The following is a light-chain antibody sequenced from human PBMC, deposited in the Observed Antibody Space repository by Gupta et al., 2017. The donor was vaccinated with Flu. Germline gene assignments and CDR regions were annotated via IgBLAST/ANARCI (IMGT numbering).Light chain of an antibody. J-gene: IGKJ4*01. CDR3: QQLNSYPIT. CDR1: QDFGSD. CDR2: TAS. V-gene: IGKV1-9*01. Sequence: DIQLTQSPSFLSASVGDRVTITCRASQDFGSDLAWYQQKPGKAPKLLIYTASILESGVPSRFSGSKSGTEFTLTISSLQPEDFASYYCQQLNSYPITFGGGTKVEIK.